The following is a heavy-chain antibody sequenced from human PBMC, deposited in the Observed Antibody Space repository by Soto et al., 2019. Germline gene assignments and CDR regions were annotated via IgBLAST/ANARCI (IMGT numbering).Heavy chain of an antibody. CDR2: IIPIFNAT. V-gene: IGHV1-69*06. CDR1: GSRFSNYV. J-gene: IGHJ4*02. CDR3: AREGRGKKAGYNGLVSLGY. D-gene: IGHD2-2*02. Sequence: QVQLVQSGAEVKTPGSSLKVSCKVSGSRFSNYVISWVRQAPGQGLEWLGRIIPIFNATKYAQNFQGRVTITADKSTSTASLELSSLRSDDTAVYYGAREGRGKKAGYNGLVSLGYWGQGTLVTVSS.